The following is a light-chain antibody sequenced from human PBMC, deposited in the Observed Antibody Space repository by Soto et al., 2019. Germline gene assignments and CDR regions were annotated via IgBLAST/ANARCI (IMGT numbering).Light chain of an antibody. CDR2: EVS. V-gene: IGLV2-14*01. J-gene: IGLJ1*01. CDR3: TSYSSSSTLYV. CDR1: TSFVGTYNF. Sequence: QSALTQPASVSGSAGQSITISCTGTTSFVGTYNFVSWYQQRPGKAPKVLIYEVSYRPSGVSDRFSGSKSGNTASLTISGLQAEDEADYYCTSYSSSSTLYVFGPGTKLTVL.